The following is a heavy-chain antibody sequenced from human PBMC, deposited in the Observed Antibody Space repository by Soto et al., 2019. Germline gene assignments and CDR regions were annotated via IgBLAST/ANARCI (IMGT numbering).Heavy chain of an antibody. CDR1: GFTFSSYG. D-gene: IGHD4-4*01. Sequence: QVQLVESGGGVVQPGRSLRLSCAASGFTFSSYGMHWVRQAPGKGLDWVAVIWYDGSNKYYADSVKGRFTISRDNCKNTLYMQLNSLRAEYTSVYYCARESVALTVTCYNWFDPCGQGTLVTVSS. J-gene: IGHJ5*02. CDR2: IWYDGSNK. CDR3: ARESVALTVTCYNWFDP. V-gene: IGHV3-33*01.